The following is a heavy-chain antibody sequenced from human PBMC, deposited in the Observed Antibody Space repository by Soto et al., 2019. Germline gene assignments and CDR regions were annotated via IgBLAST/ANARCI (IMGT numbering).Heavy chain of an antibody. J-gene: IGHJ4*02. D-gene: IGHD2-2*01. CDR3: AKNSPIVVPAARTLDY. CDR1: GFTFNNYA. V-gene: IGHV3-23*01. Sequence: GGSLRLSCAASGFTFNNYALSWVRQAPGKGLEWVSAISGGGSTFYADSVKGRFTISRDNSKNTLYLQINSLRVDDTAVYYCAKNSPIVVPAARTLDYWGQGTLVTVSS. CDR2: ISGGGST.